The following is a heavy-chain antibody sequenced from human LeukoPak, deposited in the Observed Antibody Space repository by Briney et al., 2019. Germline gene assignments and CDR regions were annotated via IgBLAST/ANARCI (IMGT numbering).Heavy chain of an antibody. CDR3: ARGESSTKFGY. J-gene: IGHJ4*02. D-gene: IGHD6-13*01. V-gene: IGHV1-46*01. CDR1: GYTFTSYF. Sequence: ASVKVSCKASGYTFTSYFIHWVRQAPGQGREWMGIINPSGRTTSYAQKFQGRVTMTRDTSTSTVYMELSSLRSEDTAVYYCARGESSTKFGYWGQGTLVTVSS. CDR2: INPSGRTT.